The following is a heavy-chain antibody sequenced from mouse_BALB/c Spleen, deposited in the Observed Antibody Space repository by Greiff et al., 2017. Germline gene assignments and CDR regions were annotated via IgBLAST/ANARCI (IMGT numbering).Heavy chain of an antibody. CDR3: AREDYGNYGLDAMDY. CDR2: INPYNDGT. V-gene: IGHV1-14*01. Sequence: VQLKQSGPELVKPGASVKMSCKASGYTFTSYVMHWVKQKPGQGLEWIGYINPYNDGTKYNEKFKGKATLTSDKSSSTAYMELSSLTSEDSAVYYCAREDYGNYGLDAMDYWGQGTSVTVSS. CDR1: GYTFTSYV. D-gene: IGHD2-1*01. J-gene: IGHJ4*01.